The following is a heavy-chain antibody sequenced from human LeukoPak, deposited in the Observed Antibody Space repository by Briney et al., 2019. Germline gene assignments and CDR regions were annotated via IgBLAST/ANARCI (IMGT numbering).Heavy chain of an antibody. CDR1: GYTFTGYY. CDR3: ARGSSKYIFGYYMDV. J-gene: IGHJ6*03. D-gene: IGHD4-11*01. V-gene: IGHV1-2*02. CDR2: INPKTGGT. Sequence: ASVKVSCKASGYTFTGYYIHWVRQAPGQGLEWVGWINPKTGGTNYAQKFLDRVTVTTDMSISTAYMELIRLRSRDTAVYFCARGSSKYIFGYYMDVWGKGTTIIVSS.